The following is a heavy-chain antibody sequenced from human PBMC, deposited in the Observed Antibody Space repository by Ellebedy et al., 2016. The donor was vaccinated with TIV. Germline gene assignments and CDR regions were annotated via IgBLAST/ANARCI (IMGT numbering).Heavy chain of an antibody. V-gene: IGHV1-18*01. J-gene: IGHJ4*02. D-gene: IGHD2-2*01. CDR2: ISAYNNNT. Sequence: AASVKVSCKATGYTFDNYGISWVRQAPGQGLEWMGWISAYNNNTNYAQKLQDRVTLTTDTSPSTAYMELRSLRSDDTAVYYWGRVGKYCSSFSCYEDSWGQGTLVTVSS. CDR3: GRVGKYCSSFSCYEDS. CDR1: GYTFDNYG.